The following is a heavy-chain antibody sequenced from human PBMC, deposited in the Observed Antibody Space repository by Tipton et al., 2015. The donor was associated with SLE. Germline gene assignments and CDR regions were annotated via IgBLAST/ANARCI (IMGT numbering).Heavy chain of an antibody. Sequence: TLSLTCTVSGGSISSSSYYWGWIRQPPGKGLEWIGSIYYSGSTYYNPSLKSRVTMSVDTPKNQFSLKLSSVTAADTAVYYCAKLRAYDFWSGCDYWGQGTLVTVSS. J-gene: IGHJ4*02. V-gene: IGHV4-39*07. CDR2: IYYSGST. CDR1: GGSISSSSYY. CDR3: AKLRAYDFWSGCDY. D-gene: IGHD3-3*01.